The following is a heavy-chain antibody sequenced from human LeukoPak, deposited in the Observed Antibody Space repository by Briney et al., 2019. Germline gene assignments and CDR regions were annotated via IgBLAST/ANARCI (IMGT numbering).Heavy chain of an antibody. D-gene: IGHD2-15*01. V-gene: IGHV4-30-4*08. CDR2: IRHSGRA. J-gene: IGHJ3*01. CDR3: AREVVLPVDSDGFDL. CDR1: GGSITSANYF. Sequence: SQTLSLTCSVSGGSITSANYFWSWIRQPPGEGLEWIAYIRHSGRAWYNPSLKSRAAISVDTSKNQFSLSLTSVTAADTAVYYCAREVVLPVDSDGFDLWGQGTTVTVSS.